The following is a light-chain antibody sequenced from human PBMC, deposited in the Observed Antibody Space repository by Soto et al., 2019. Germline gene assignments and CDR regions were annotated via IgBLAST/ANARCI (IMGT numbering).Light chain of an antibody. V-gene: IGKV3-20*01. J-gene: IGKJ3*01. CDR2: GAS. CDR3: QQYGRSPFT. Sequence: EIVMTQSPATLSVSPEETATLSCRASQSVSSNYVAWFHQKPGQAPRLLIYGASSRATGVPDRFSASGSGTDFTLTISRLEPEDFAVYYCQQYGRSPFTFGPGTKVDIK. CDR1: QSVSSNY.